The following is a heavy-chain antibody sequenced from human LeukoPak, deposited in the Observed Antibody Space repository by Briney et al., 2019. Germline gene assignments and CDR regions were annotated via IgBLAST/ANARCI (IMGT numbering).Heavy chain of an antibody. D-gene: IGHD3-3*01. Sequence: ASVKVSCKASGYTTTSYDINLVRQAPGQGLEWMGWMNPNSGNTGYAQKFQGRVTMTRNTSISTAYMELSSLRSDDTAVYYCAREAITIFGVVKSPYFDYWGQGTLVTVSS. CDR2: MNPNSGNT. J-gene: IGHJ4*02. CDR1: GYTTTSYD. V-gene: IGHV1-8*01. CDR3: AREAITIFGVVKSPYFDY.